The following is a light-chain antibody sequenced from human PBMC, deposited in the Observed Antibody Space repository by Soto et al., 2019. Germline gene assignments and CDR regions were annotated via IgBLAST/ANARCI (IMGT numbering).Light chain of an antibody. Sequence: AIRMTQSPSSLSASTGDRVTITCRASQGISSYLAWYQQKPGKAPKLLIYAASTLQSGVPSRFSGSGSGTDFTLTISSVQAEDFATYYCQQYYSYPLTFGGGTKVEIK. J-gene: IGKJ4*01. CDR3: QQYYSYPLT. V-gene: IGKV1-8*01. CDR1: QGISSY. CDR2: AAS.